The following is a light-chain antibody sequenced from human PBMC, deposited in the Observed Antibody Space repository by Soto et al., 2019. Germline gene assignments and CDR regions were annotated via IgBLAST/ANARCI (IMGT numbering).Light chain of an antibody. CDR3: SSYTSSSTRV. V-gene: IGLV2-14*01. CDR2: EVT. CDR1: SSDVGGYNY. J-gene: IGLJ3*02. Sequence: QSALTQPASVSGSPGQSITISCTGTSSDVGGYNYVSWYQQHPGKAPKLMIYEVTNRPSRVSNRFSGSKSGNTASLTISGIQAEDEADYYCSSYTSSSTRVFGGGTKLTVL.